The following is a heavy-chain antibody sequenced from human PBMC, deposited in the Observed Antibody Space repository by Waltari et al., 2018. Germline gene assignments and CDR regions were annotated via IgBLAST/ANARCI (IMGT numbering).Heavy chain of an antibody. CDR3: ATDLTVISK. D-gene: IGHD4-17*01. CDR2: SRDKVKSHTT. CDR1: GFTFSDHY. J-gene: IGHJ4*02. V-gene: IGHV3-72*01. Sequence: EVQVVESGGGLVQPGGSLRLSCAASGFTFSDHYMDWVRQAPGKGLEWIGRSRDKVKSHTTEYAASVKGRFTISRDDSKNSVFLQMSSLETEDTAVYYCATDLTVISKWGQGTLVTVSS.